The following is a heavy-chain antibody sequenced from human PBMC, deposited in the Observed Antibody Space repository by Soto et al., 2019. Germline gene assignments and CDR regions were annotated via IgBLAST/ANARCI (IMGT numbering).Heavy chain of an antibody. CDR3: ALRSMAVVPEY. V-gene: IGHV4-59*01. CDR1: GDSISTYY. D-gene: IGHD3-22*01. CDR2: LYYGRSA. Sequence: QVQLQESGPGLVKPSETLSLTCAVSGDSISTYYCMWIRQPPGKGLESIGYLYYGRSANYNPSLKSRVTLSVDTATNQCSLTLSSMTAADTAVYYCALRSMAVVPEYWGQGTLVTVSS. J-gene: IGHJ4*02.